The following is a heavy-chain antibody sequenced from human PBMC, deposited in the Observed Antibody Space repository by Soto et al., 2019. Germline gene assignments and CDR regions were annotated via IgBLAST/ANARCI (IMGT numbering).Heavy chain of an antibody. Sequence: QVQLQEWGAGLLKPSETLSLTCDIYDASFSGYYWSWIRQPPGKGLEWIGEINHSGGTNSNASLKSRVTLSLGTSKNQFSLKLTYATAADTAVYFCARGSFETSPFDYWGQGTLVTVSS. V-gene: IGHV4-34*01. CDR3: ARGSFETSPFDY. CDR2: INHSGGT. J-gene: IGHJ4*02. CDR1: DASFSGYY.